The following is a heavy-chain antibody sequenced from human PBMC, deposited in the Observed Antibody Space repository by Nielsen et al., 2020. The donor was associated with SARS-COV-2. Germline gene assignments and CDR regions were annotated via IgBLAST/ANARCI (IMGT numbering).Heavy chain of an antibody. CDR2: ISYDGVNK. CDR3: AKDRSTMVRGVMSRRYFDY. CDR1: GFTFSNYG. Sequence: GESLKISCAASGFTFSNYGLHWVRQAPGKGLEWVAVISYDGVNKFYADSVKGRFTISRDNSKNTVYLRMNSLRAEDTAVYYCAKDRSTMVRGVMSRRYFDYWGQGTLVTVSS. V-gene: IGHV3-30*18. D-gene: IGHD3-10*01. J-gene: IGHJ4*02.